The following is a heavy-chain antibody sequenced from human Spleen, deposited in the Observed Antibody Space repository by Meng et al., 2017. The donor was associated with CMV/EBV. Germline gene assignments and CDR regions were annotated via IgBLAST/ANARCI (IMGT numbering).Heavy chain of an antibody. D-gene: IGHD3-10*01. CDR1: GYTFSRYG. CDR3: ASGSGSEKYFDY. CDR2: ISTPSRNT. J-gene: IGHJ4*02. V-gene: IGHV1-18*01. Sequence: CKASGYTFSRYGITWVRQAPGQGLEWMGWISTPSRNTKYAQRVQGRVTLTTDTSTSTAYMELRSLKSDDTAVYYCASGSGSEKYFDYWGQGTLVTVSS.